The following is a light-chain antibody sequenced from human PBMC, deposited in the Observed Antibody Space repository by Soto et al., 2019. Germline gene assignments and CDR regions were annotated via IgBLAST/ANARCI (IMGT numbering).Light chain of an antibody. V-gene: IGLV1-51*02. J-gene: IGLJ3*02. Sequence: QSVLTQPPSVSAAPGQKVTISCSGSSSNIGNSYVSWYQQLPGTAPKLLIYENNMRPSGTPDRFSGSKAGTSATLGITGLQTGDEADYYCGTWDSSLSVWVFGGGTKLTV. CDR2: ENN. CDR3: GTWDSSLSVWV. CDR1: SSNIGNSY.